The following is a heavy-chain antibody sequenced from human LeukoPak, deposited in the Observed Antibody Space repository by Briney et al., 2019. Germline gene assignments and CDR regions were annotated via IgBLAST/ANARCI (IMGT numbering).Heavy chain of an antibody. Sequence: PGGSLRLSCAASGFTFNTYWMTWVRQAPGRGLEWVANVRQDGGEGHYVDSVKGRFTVSRDNAENSLYLQLNSLRAEDTAAYYCARGSLWDSSGYYGYWGQGTLVTVSS. V-gene: IGHV3-7*03. CDR1: GFTFNTYW. J-gene: IGHJ4*02. CDR2: VRQDGGEG. CDR3: ARGSLWDSSGYYGY. D-gene: IGHD3-22*01.